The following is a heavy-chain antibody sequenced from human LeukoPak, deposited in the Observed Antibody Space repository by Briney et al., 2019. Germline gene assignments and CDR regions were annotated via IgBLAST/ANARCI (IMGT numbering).Heavy chain of an antibody. Sequence: PSETLSLTCAVYGGSFSGYYWSWIRQPPGKGLEWIGEINHSGNTNYNPSLKSRVTISVDTSKNQFSLKLSSVTAADTAVYYCARGPRVRYFDWMPRAFDIWGQGTMVTVSS. V-gene: IGHV4-34*01. CDR3: ARGPRVRYFDWMPRAFDI. CDR1: GGSFSGYY. D-gene: IGHD3-9*01. CDR2: INHSGNT. J-gene: IGHJ3*02.